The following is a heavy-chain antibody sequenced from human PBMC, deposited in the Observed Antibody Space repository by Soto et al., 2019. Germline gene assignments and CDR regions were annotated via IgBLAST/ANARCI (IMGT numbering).Heavy chain of an antibody. Sequence: GGSLRLSCSASGFPFSSYAMHWVRQAPGKGLEYVSSISTNGGSTHYADSVKDRFTISRDNSKNTVYLQMSSLRPEDTAVYYCVKGDFVDWYFDLWGRGTLVTVSS. CDR1: GFPFSSYA. V-gene: IGHV3-64D*06. CDR2: ISTNGGST. J-gene: IGHJ2*01. CDR3: VKGDFVDWYFDL.